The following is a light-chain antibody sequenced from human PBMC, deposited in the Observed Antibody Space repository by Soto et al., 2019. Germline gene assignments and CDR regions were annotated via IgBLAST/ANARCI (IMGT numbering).Light chain of an antibody. CDR2: EVT. Sequence: HSALTQPASVSGSLGQSITISCTGSSSDVGGYNYVSWYQQHPGKAPKLLIHEVTNRPSGVSDRFSGSKSANTASLTISGLQAEDEAQYFCSSYTTFRTPHVAFGGGTKLTVL. CDR1: SSDVGGYNY. CDR3: SSYTTFRTPHVA. J-gene: IGLJ2*01. V-gene: IGLV2-14*01.